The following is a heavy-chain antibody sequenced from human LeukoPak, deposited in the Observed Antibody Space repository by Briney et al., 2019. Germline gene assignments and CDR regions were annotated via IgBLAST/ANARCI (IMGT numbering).Heavy chain of an antibody. J-gene: IGHJ5*02. CDR1: GYSFTSYW. Sequence: GESLKISCKGSGYSFTSYWIGWVRQMPGKGLEWMGIIYPDDSDTRYSPSFQGQVTISADKSINTAYLQWSSLKASDTAMYYCARLHSGIAAAGQDWFDPWGQGTLVTVSS. D-gene: IGHD6-13*01. V-gene: IGHV5-51*01. CDR3: ARLHSGIAAAGQDWFDP. CDR2: IYPDDSDT.